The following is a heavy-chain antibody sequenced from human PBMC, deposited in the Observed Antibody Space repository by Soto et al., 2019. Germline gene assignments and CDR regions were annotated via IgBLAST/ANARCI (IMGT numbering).Heavy chain of an antibody. V-gene: IGHV1-2*04. D-gene: IGHD4-4*01. Sequence: ASVQVSCKASGYTFTGYYMHWVRQAPGQGLEWMGWINPKSGGTNYAQKFQGWVTMTSDTSISTAYMELSRLRSDDTAVYYCARESRLQYYFDYWGQGTLVTVSS. CDR3: ARESRLQYYFDY. J-gene: IGHJ4*02. CDR2: INPKSGGT. CDR1: GYTFTGYY.